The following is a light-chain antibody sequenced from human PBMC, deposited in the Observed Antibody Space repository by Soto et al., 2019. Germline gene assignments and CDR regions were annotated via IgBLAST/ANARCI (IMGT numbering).Light chain of an antibody. CDR3: QCYDTSLTGWV. V-gene: IGLV1-40*01. CDR2: GNS. Sequence: QAVVTQPPSVSGAPGQRVSISCTGSSSNIGTHYDVHWYQQLPGTAPKLLIYGNSNRPSGVPDRFSGSKSGTSASLAITGLQAEDEADYYCQCYDTSLTGWVFGGGTKLTVL. CDR1: SSNIGTHYD. J-gene: IGLJ3*02.